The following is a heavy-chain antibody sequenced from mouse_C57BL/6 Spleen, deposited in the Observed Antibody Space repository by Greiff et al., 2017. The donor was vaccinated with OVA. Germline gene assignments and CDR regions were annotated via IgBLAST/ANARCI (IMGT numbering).Heavy chain of an antibody. CDR1: GYTFTSYW. D-gene: IGHD1-1*01. CDR2: IYPSDSET. J-gene: IGHJ2*01. V-gene: IGHV1-61*01. Sequence: QVQLQQPGAELVRPGSSVKLSCKASGYTFTSYWMDWVKQRPGQGLEWIGNIYPSDSETHYNQKFKDKATLTVDKSSSTAYMQLSSLTSEDSAVYYCARRYYGVDYWGQGTTLIVSS. CDR3: ARRYYGVDY.